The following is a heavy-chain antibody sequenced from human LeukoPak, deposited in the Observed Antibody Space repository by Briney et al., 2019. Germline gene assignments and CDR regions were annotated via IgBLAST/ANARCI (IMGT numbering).Heavy chain of an antibody. CDR3: ARDVNRYCSSTSCLGYFQH. D-gene: IGHD2-2*01. J-gene: IGHJ1*01. Sequence: QTGGSLSLSWAAPGFTLISNGMPGAGQAPGKGLGGGAVIWKDGSNKYYADSVKGRFTISRDNSKNTLYLQMNSLRAEDTAVYYCARDVNRYCSSTSCLGYFQHWGQGTLVTVSS. V-gene: IGHV3-33*01. CDR1: GFTLISNG. CDR2: IWKDGSNK.